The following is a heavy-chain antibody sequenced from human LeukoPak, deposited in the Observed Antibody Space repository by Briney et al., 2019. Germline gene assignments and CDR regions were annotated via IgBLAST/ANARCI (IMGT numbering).Heavy chain of an antibody. CDR2: IIPIFGTA. D-gene: IGHD2-2*01. Sequence: AVKVSCKASGGTLSSYAISWVRQAPGQGVGWRGGIIPIFGTAYYAQKFQGRVTITAGKSTSTAYMEVSSLRSEDTAVYYCAGTREYCSSTSCYEWWFDPWGQGTLVTVSS. CDR3: AGTREYCSSTSCYEWWFDP. V-gene: IGHV1-69*06. J-gene: IGHJ5*02. CDR1: GGTLSSYA.